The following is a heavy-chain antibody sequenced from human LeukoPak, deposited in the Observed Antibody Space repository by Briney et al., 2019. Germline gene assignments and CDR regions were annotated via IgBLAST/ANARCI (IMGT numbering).Heavy chain of an antibody. CDR2: IYYSGST. Sequence: SETLSLTCTVSGGSISIGGYYWSWIRQHPGKGLEWIGYIYYSGSTYYNPSLKSRVTISVDTSKNQFSLKLSSVTAADTAVYYCARDHRSYSSGWYSPHAFDIWGQGTMVTVSS. D-gene: IGHD6-19*01. J-gene: IGHJ3*02. V-gene: IGHV4-31*03. CDR1: GGSISIGGYY. CDR3: ARDHRSYSSGWYSPHAFDI.